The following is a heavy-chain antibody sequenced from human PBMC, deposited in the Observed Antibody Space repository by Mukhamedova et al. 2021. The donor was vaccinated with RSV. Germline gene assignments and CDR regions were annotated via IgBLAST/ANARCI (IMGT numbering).Heavy chain of an antibody. CDR3: ARDHVPYYDFWSGYYPDY. Sequence: GKGLEWVSYISSSSSTIYYADSVKGRFTISRDNAKNSLYLQMNSLRVEDTAVYYCARDHVPYYDFWSGYYPDYWGQGTLVTVSS. V-gene: IGHV3-48*01. CDR2: ISSSSSTI. J-gene: IGHJ4*02. D-gene: IGHD3-3*01.